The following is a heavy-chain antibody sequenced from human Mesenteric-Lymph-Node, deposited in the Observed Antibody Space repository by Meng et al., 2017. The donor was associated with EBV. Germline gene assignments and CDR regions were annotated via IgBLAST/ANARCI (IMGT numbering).Heavy chain of an antibody. CDR3: ARITFGGAIGD. D-gene: IGHD3-16*02. CDR1: SGSISNSNW. Sequence: QVPPQESGPGLVKPSGTLSLTCAVSSGSISNSNWWSWVRQPPGKGLQWIGEIFHSGGTNYNPSLKSRVTISVDKSKNHFSLKVNSLTAADTAVYYCARITFGGAIGDWGQGTLVTVSS. V-gene: IGHV4-4*02. CDR2: IFHSGGT. J-gene: IGHJ4*02.